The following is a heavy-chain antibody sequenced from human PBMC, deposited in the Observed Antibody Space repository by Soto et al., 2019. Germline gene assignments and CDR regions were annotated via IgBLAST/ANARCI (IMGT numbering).Heavy chain of an antibody. Sequence: EVQLVESGGGLVRPGGSLRLSCAASGFTFSSYAMHWVRQAPGKGLEYVSGISSNGGSTYYANSVKGRFTISRDNSKNTLYLQVGSLRAEDMAVYYCARSGLPFDYWGQGTLVTVSS. CDR3: ARSGLPFDY. V-gene: IGHV3-64*01. D-gene: IGHD2-21*02. CDR1: GFTFSSYA. J-gene: IGHJ4*02. CDR2: ISSNGGST.